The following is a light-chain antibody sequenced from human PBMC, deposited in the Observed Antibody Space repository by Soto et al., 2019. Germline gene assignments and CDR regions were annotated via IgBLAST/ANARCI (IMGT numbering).Light chain of an antibody. V-gene: IGKV1-39*01. CDR2: AAS. J-gene: IGKJ2*01. Sequence: DIQMTQSPSSLSASVGDRVTITCRASLSISNYLNWYQQKPGKAPKFLIFAASSLQSGVPSRFSGSGSGTDFTLTINSLQPEDFATYYCQQSYGTPHTFGQGTKLEIK. CDR1: LSISNY. CDR3: QQSYGTPHT.